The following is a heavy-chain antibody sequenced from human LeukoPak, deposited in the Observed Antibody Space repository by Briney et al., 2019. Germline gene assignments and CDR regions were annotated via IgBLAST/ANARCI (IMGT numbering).Heavy chain of an antibody. J-gene: IGHJ4*02. Sequence: ASVKVSCKASGYTFTSYDINWVRQATGQGLEWMGWMNPNGGNTGYAQKFQGRVTMTRNTSISTAYMELSSLRSEDTAVYYCARRKTYYYDSSGYYGYFDYWGQGTLVTVSS. CDR2: MNPNGGNT. V-gene: IGHV1-8*01. D-gene: IGHD3-22*01. CDR3: ARRKTYYYDSSGYYGYFDY. CDR1: GYTFTSYD.